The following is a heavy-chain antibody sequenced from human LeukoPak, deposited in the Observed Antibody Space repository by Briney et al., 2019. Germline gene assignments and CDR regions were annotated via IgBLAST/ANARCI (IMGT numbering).Heavy chain of an antibody. CDR1: GYSISSGYY. V-gene: IGHV4-38-2*02. D-gene: IGHD3-3*01. Sequence: SETLSLTCTVSGYSISSGYYWGWIRPPPGKGLEWIGSIYHSGSTYYNPSLKSRVTISVDTSKNQFSLKLSSVTAADTAVYYCASSRLRFLEWLLYGGYYMDVWGKGTTVTVSS. CDR3: ASSRLRFLEWLLYGGYYMDV. CDR2: IYHSGST. J-gene: IGHJ6*03.